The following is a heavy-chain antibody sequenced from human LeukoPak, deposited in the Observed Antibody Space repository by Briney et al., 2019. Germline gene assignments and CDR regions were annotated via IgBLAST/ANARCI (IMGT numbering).Heavy chain of an antibody. J-gene: IGHJ3*02. CDR2: ISSSSSYI. D-gene: IGHD4-17*01. V-gene: IGHV3-21*01. CDR1: GFTFSSYS. CDR3: ARDFDAPTITVTTNVPQDAFDI. Sequence: GGSLRLSCAASGFTFSSYSMNWVRQAPGKGLEWVSSISSSSSYIYYADSVKGRFPISRDNAKNSLYLQMNGLRAEDTAVYYCARDFDAPTITVTTNVPQDAFDIWGQGTMVTVSS.